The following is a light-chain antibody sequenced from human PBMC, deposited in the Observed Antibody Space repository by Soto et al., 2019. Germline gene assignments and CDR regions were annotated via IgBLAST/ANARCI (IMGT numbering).Light chain of an antibody. CDR3: QQYNTCPLT. J-gene: IGKJ4*01. CDR1: QSISTW. Sequence: DIQMTQSPSTLSASVGDRVTITCRASQSISTWLAWYQQKPGKAPKLLIYKASSLEAGIPSRFSGSGSATEFNITISRLQHDDFATYYCQQYNTCPLTFGGGTTVELK. CDR2: KAS. V-gene: IGKV1-5*03.